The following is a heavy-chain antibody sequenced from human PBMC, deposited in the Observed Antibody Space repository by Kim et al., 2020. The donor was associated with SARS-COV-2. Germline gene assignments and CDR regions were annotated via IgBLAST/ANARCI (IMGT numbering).Heavy chain of an antibody. Sequence: GKFTISRDDSKNTLYLQMNSLKTEDTAVYYCTGRYDILAGYYRGQGDFDYWGQGTLVTVSS. J-gene: IGHJ4*02. V-gene: IGHV3-15*01. CDR3: TGRYDILAGYYRGQGDFDY. D-gene: IGHD3-9*01.